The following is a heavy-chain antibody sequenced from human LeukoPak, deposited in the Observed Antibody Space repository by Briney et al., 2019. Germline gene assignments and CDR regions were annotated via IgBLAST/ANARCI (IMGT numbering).Heavy chain of an antibody. D-gene: IGHD2-2*01. Sequence: NPGGSLRLSCAASGFIFSSAWMTWVRQAPGKGLEWVGHIKNKTSGGTTDYAAPVKGRFIISRDDSKNTLYLQMNSLRTEDTAVYYCARGFCSSTSCYQGPFDFWGQGTLVTVSS. J-gene: IGHJ4*02. CDR3: ARGFCSSTSCYQGPFDF. CDR2: IKNKTSGGTT. V-gene: IGHV3-15*01. CDR1: GFIFSSAW.